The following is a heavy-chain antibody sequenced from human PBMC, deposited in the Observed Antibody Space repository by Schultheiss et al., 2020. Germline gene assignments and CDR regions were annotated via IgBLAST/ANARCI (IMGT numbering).Heavy chain of an antibody. J-gene: IGHJ5*02. Sequence: TLSLTCTVSGGSISSGGYYWSWIRQHPGKALEWLALIYWDDDKRYSPSLKSRLTITKDTSKNQVVLTMTNMDPVDTATYYCAHTMGGSCYDQWGQGTLVTVSS. D-gene: IGHD2-15*01. CDR1: GGSISSGGYY. CDR2: IYWDDDK. CDR3: AHTMGGSCYDQ. V-gene: IGHV2-5*08.